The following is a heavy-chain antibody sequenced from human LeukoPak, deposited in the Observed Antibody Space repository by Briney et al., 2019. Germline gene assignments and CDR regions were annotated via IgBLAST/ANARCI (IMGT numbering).Heavy chain of an antibody. D-gene: IGHD2-21*02. CDR3: AKSKVVTTIPYYFDY. V-gene: IGHV4-39*01. Sequence: SETLSLTCTVSGGSISSSSYYWGWIRQPPGKGLEWIGSIYYSGSTYYNPSLKSRVTISVDTSKNQFSLKLSSVTAADTALYYCAKSKVVTTIPYYFDYWGQGTLVTVSS. J-gene: IGHJ4*02. CDR1: GGSISSSSYY. CDR2: IYYSGST.